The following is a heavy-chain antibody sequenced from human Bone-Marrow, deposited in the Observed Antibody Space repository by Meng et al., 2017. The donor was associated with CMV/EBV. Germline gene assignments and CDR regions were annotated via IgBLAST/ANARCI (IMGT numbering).Heavy chain of an antibody. Sequence: SVKVSCKASGYTFTGYYMHWVRQAPGQGLEWMGGIIPIFGTANYAQKFQGRATITTDESTSTAYMELSSLRSEDTAVYYCASGYRVPAAVYYYYYGMDVWGQGTTVTVSS. D-gene: IGHD2-2*01. J-gene: IGHJ6*02. CDR2: IIPIFGTA. V-gene: IGHV1-69*05. CDR3: ASGYRVPAAVYYYYYGMDV. CDR1: GYTFTGYY.